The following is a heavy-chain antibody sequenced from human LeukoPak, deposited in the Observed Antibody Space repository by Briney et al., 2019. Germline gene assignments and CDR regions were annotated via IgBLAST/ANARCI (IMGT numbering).Heavy chain of an antibody. CDR2: INPSGGST. CDR3: ARDGSYSAIGPPKNAFDI. D-gene: IGHD1-26*01. J-gene: IGHJ3*02. CDR1: GYTFTSYY. V-gene: IGHV1-46*01. Sequence: GASVKVSCKASGYTFTSYYMHWVRKAPGQGLEWMGIINPSGGSTSYAQKFQGRVTMTRDTSTSTVYMELSSLRSEDTAVYYCARDGSYSAIGPPKNAFDIWGQGTMVTVSS.